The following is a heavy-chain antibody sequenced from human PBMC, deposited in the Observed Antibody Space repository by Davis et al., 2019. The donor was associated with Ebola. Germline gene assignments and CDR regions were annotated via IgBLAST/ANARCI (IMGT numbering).Heavy chain of an antibody. J-gene: IGHJ4*02. V-gene: IGHV4-59*02. CDR1: GASVRTYY. CDR3: ARASGQWLANTAVDY. CDR2: IFSNGAA. D-gene: IGHD6-19*01. Sequence: SETLSLTCTVSGASVRTYYWSWMRQSPRKGLEWIGYIFSNGAADYNPSLRSRVTISIDTSNNQFSLKLSSVTAADTAIYYCARASGQWLANTAVDYWGQGILVTVSS.